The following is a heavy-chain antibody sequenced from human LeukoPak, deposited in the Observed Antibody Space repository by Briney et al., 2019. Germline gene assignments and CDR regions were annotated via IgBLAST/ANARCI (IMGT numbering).Heavy chain of an antibody. CDR3: ARVYGDDSSGRPHDY. D-gene: IGHD3-22*01. CDR1: GYTFTSYA. V-gene: IGHV1-3*01. Sequence: ASVKVSCKASGYTFTSYAIHWVRQAPGQRLEWMGWINAGGGNTKYSQKFQGRVTITRDTSASTAYMELSSLRSEDTAVYYCARVYGDDSSGRPHDYWGQGTLVTVSS. J-gene: IGHJ4*02. CDR2: INAGGGNT.